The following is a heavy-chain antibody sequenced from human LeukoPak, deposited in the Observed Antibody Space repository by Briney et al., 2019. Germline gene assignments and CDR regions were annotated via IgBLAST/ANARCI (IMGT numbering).Heavy chain of an antibody. D-gene: IGHD1-7*01. J-gene: IGHJ4*02. CDR2: INPNSGGT. CDR1: GYTFTNYD. CDR3: ARVRYNWNYLLDY. Sequence: GASVKVSCKASGYTFTNYDINWVRQATGQGLEWMGWINPNSGGTNYAQKFQGRVTMTRDTSISTAYMELSRLRSDDTAVYYCARVRYNWNYLLDYWGQGTLVTVSS. V-gene: IGHV1-2*02.